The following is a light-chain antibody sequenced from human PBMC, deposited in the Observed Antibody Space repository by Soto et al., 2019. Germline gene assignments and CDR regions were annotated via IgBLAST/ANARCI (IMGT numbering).Light chain of an antibody. CDR2: GAS. CDR1: QSVSSS. J-gene: IGKJ5*01. CDR3: QQYNNWPLT. Sequence: EIVMTQSPATLSVSPGERATLSCRASQSVSSSLAWYQQKPGQAPRLLIYGASTRATGFPARFSGSGSGTEFTLTISSLQSEDFAVYYCQQYNNWPLTFGQGTRLEIK. V-gene: IGKV3-15*01.